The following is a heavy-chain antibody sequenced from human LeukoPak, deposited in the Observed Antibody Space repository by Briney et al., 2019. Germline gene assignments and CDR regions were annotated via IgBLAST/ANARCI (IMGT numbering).Heavy chain of an antibody. CDR2: IYSGGTT. D-gene: IGHD6-13*01. Sequence: GGSLRLSCAASGFTVSSNFMSWVGQAPGKGLEWVSGIYSGGTTYYADSVKGRFTISRDNSKNTLYLQMNSLRAEDTAVYYCARDDRIAAAGTFDYWGQGTLVTVSS. V-gene: IGHV3-53*01. J-gene: IGHJ4*02. CDR3: ARDDRIAAAGTFDY. CDR1: GFTVSSNF.